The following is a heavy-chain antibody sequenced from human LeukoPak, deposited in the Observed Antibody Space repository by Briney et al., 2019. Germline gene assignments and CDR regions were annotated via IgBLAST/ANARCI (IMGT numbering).Heavy chain of an antibody. J-gene: IGHJ5*02. CDR1: GFTFTSEA. Sequence: GGALRLSCVASGFTFTSEAMNWVRQAPGKGLEWVSSTVSRGTTQYADSVKGRFTVSRDTSKNTLYLQMNSLRADDTAVYYCAKCSTSAYTTGWCNWIDPWGQGTLVTVSS. V-gene: IGHV3-23*01. CDR2: TVSRGTT. D-gene: IGHD6-19*01. CDR3: AKCSTSAYTTGWCNWIDP.